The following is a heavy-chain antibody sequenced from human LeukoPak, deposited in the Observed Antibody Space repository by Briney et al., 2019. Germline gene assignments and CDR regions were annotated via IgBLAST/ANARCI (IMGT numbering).Heavy chain of an antibody. CDR1: GYTFTSYD. CDR3: ARGHDFWSGYYVIV. J-gene: IGHJ4*02. V-gene: IGHV1-8*01. D-gene: IGHD3-3*01. Sequence: GASVKVSCKASGYTFTSYDINWVRQAPGQGLEWMGWMNPNSGNTGYAQKFQGRVTMTRNTSISTAYMELSSLRSEDTAVYYCARGHDFWSGYYVIVWGQGTLVTVSS. CDR2: MNPNSGNT.